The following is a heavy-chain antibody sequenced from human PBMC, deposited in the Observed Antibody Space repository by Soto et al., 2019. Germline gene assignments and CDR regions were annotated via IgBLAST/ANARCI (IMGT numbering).Heavy chain of an antibody. CDR1: GGTFDNYA. CDR2: IIPMFETV. Sequence: SGKVCCKASGGTFDNYAVSWLRQAPGQGLEWMGGIIPMFETVNYAQRFQGRLTIAADESTSTAYMELTSLTSADTAIYFCARGLRTGNYGMDVWGQGTTVTVSS. D-gene: IGHD2-15*01. V-gene: IGHV1-69*13. J-gene: IGHJ6*02. CDR3: ARGLRTGNYGMDV.